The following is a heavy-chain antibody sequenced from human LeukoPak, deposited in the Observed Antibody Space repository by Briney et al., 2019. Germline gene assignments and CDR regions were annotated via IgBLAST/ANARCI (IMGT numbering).Heavy chain of an antibody. Sequence: GGSLRLSCAASGFTFRDYAMNWVRQPPGRGLEWASTISGSGGSTYFTDSVKGRFTISRDNSKNTLYLQMNSLRAEDTAVYYCATNYFPGITTAGPGGRGPAYYWGQGTLVTVSS. J-gene: IGHJ4*02. V-gene: IGHV3-23*01. CDR1: GFTFRDYA. CDR2: ISGSGGST. CDR3: ATNYFPGITTAGPGGRGPAYY. D-gene: IGHD6-13*01.